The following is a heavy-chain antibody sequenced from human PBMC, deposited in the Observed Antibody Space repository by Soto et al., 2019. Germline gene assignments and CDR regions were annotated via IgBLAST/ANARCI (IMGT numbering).Heavy chain of an antibody. CDR1: GYTFTSYG. CDR2: ISPYNGNR. J-gene: IGHJ4*02. CDR3: ARGTFDPNGSSDH. V-gene: IGHV1-18*04. D-gene: IGHD2-8*01. Sequence: QVQLVQSGAEVKKPGASVKVSCKTSGYTFTSYGISWVRQAPGQGLEWMGWISPYNGNRNYAQNVQGRVTMTTDTSKSTAYMELRSLRSDDTAIYYRARGTFDPNGSSDHWGQGTLVTISS.